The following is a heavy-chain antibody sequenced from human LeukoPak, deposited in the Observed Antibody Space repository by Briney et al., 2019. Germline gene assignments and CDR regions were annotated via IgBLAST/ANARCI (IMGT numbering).Heavy chain of an antibody. D-gene: IGHD2-15*01. CDR1: GVSISDYY. CDR2: FYASGTT. V-gene: IGHV4-4*07. CDR3: ARTHCVGGSRDKFDP. Sequence: SATLSLTCTVSGVSISDYYWSWIRQPAGKGLEWIGRFYASGTTYYNPSLRSRVTLSIDTSKNQVSLKLSSVTAADTAIYYCARTHCVGGSRDKFDPWGPGTLVTVSS. J-gene: IGHJ5*02.